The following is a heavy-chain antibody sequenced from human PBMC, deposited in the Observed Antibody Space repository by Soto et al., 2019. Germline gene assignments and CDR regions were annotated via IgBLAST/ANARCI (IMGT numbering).Heavy chain of an antibody. CDR2: INGDGTTT. CDR1: GFGFSGYW. J-gene: IGHJ4*02. Sequence: GGSLRLSCAASGFGFSGYWMHWVRQTPGKGLVWVSRINGDGTTTAYADSVKGRFTISRDTANNMMHLQMDSLRVEDTAVYYCLREGAVYCTTTSCLRPFDYWGQGTLVTVSS. D-gene: IGHD2-2*01. CDR3: LREGAVYCTTTSCLRPFDY. V-gene: IGHV3-74*01.